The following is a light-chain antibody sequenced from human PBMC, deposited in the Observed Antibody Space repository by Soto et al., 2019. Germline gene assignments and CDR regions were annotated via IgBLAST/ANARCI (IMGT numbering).Light chain of an antibody. CDR1: SSDVGAYNY. CDR3: SSYAGSSTV. CDR2: EVS. V-gene: IGLV2-8*01. J-gene: IGLJ1*01. Sequence: QSVLTQPPSASGSPGQSVTISCTGTSSDVGAYNYVSWYQQHPGKAPKPMIYEVSYRPSGVPDRFSGSKSGNTASLTVSGLQAEDEADYYCSSYAGSSTVFGTGTKVTVL.